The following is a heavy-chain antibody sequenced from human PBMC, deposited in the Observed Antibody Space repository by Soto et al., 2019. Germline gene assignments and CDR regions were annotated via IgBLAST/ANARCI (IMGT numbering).Heavy chain of an antibody. V-gene: IGHV4-59*01. CDR1: GASMNNYY. J-gene: IGHJ4*02. CDR2: MYSRRSS. CDR3: VRSGHTFGGVM. D-gene: IGHD3-16*01. Sequence: SETLSLTCSVSGASMNNYYGSWVRQPPGRGLEWIGYMYSRRSSNYNSSLKSRVTISVDTSKNQFSLKLSSVTAADTAVYYCVRSGHTFGGVMWGLGTLVTVSS.